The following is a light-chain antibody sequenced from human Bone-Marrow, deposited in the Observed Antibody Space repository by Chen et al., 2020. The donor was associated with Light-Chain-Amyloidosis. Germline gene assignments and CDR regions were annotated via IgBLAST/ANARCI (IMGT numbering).Light chain of an antibody. Sequence: SYELTQPPSVSVSPGQTARITCSGDDLPTKYAYWYQQKPGQAPGLVIHRDTERPSGISERFSGSGSGTTGTLTISGVQAEDEADYHCQSADSSGTYEVIFGGGTKLTVL. J-gene: IGLJ2*01. CDR3: QSADSSGTYEVI. CDR1: DLPTKY. CDR2: RDT. V-gene: IGLV3-25*03.